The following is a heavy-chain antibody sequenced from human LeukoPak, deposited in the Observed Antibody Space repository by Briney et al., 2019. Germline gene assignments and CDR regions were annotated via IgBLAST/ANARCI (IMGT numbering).Heavy chain of an antibody. J-gene: IGHJ4*02. CDR2: IWYDGSNK. V-gene: IGHV3-33*01. Sequence: GGSLRLSCAASGFTFSSYGMHWVRQAPGKGLEWVAVIWYDGSNKYYADSVKGRFTISRDNSKNTLYLQMNSLRAEDTAVYYCARGLRYFDRLVLMAFDYWGQGTLVTVSS. CDR1: GFTFSSYG. CDR3: ARGLRYFDRLVLMAFDY. D-gene: IGHD3-9*01.